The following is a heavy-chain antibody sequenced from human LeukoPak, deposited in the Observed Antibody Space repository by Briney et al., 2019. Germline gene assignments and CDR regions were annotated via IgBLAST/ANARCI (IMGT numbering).Heavy chain of an antibody. CDR3: ARVSVLRFLEWLFMAPPDH. V-gene: IGHV1-18*01. D-gene: IGHD3-3*01. J-gene: IGHJ4*02. CDR1: GYTFTSYG. CDR2: ISAYNGNT. Sequence: ASVKVSCKASGYTFTSYGISWVRQAPGQGLEWMGWISAYNGNTNYAQKLQGRVTMTTDTSTSTAYMELRSLRSDDTAVYYCARVSVLRFLEWLFMAPPDHWGQGTLVTVSS.